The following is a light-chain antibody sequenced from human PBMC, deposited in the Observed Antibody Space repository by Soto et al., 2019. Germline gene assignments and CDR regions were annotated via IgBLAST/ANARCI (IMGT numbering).Light chain of an antibody. Sequence: EIVLTQSPGTLSLSPGERATLSCRASQIVSTTYLAWYQQRPGQAPRLLIYGSSSRAPGIPGRFSGSGSGTDFTLTISRLEPEDFAVYYCQQYGNSPMYTFGQGTKVDIK. CDR2: GSS. V-gene: IGKV3-20*01. CDR3: QQYGNSPMYT. CDR1: QIVSTTY. J-gene: IGKJ2*01.